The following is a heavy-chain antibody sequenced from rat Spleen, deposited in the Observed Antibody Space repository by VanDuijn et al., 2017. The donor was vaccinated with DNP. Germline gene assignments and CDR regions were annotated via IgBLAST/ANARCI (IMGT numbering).Heavy chain of an antibody. V-gene: IGHV5-29*01. J-gene: IGHJ2*01. CDR3: GLEGSY. CDR2: ISYDGSST. Sequence: EVQLVESDGGLVQPGRSLKLSCAASGFTFSDYYMAWVRQAPTKGLEWVATISYDGSSTYYRDSVKGRFTISRDNAKSTLYLQMDSLRSEDTATYYCGLEGSYWGQGVMVTVSS. CDR1: GFTFSDYY. D-gene: IGHD1-11*01.